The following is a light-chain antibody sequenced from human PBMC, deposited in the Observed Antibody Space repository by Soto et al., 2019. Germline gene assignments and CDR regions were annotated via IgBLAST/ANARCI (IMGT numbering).Light chain of an antibody. Sequence: EIVVTQSPGTLSLSPWERATLSCRASQSVSSSYLAWYQQKPGQAPRPLIYAASNRATGIPTRFSGSGSGTDFTFTISSLEPEDFGVYYCQQRSDWPPSLTFGGGTKVDIK. CDR2: AAS. CDR1: QSVSSSY. CDR3: QQRSDWPPSLT. J-gene: IGKJ4*01. V-gene: IGKV3D-20*02.